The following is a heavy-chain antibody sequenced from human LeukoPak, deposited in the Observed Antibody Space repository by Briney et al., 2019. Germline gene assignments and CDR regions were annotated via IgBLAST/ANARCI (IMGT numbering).Heavy chain of an antibody. Sequence: PGRSLRLSCAASGFTFSNFDMLWARQAPGKGLEWVAVISHDGSNKFYADSVKGRFTISRDNSKNTLSLQMNTLRVEDTAVYYCARGGYYAMEVWGHGTAVTVFS. CDR2: ISHDGSNK. V-gene: IGHV3-30-3*01. J-gene: IGHJ6*02. CDR3: ARGGYYAMEV. CDR1: GFTFSNFD.